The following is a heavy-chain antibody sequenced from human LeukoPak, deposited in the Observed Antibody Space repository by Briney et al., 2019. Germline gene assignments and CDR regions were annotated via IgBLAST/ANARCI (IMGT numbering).Heavy chain of an antibody. J-gene: IGHJ4*02. CDR1: GGSFSGYY. V-gene: IGHV4-34*01. D-gene: IGHD4-23*01. CDR2: VYHRGNT. CDR3: ARRRNYGGNSGGLDY. Sequence: SETLSLTCAVYGGSFSGYYWSWIRQPPGKGLEWIGSVYHRGNTYYNPSLKSRVTISLDTSKNQFSLNLTSVTAADAAVYYCARRRNYGGNSGGLDYWGQGTLVTVSS.